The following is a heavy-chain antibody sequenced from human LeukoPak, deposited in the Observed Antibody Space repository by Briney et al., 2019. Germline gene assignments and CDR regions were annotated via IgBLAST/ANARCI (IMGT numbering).Heavy chain of an antibody. CDR3: ARMEYSSGWGIDY. Sequence: PGGSLRLSCAASGFTFSSYGMHWVRQAPGKGLEWVAVIRYDGSNKYYADSVKGRFTISRDNSKNTLYLQMNSLRAEDTAVYYCARMEYSSGWGIDYWGQGTLVTVSS. V-gene: IGHV3-33*01. CDR2: IRYDGSNK. D-gene: IGHD6-19*01. J-gene: IGHJ4*02. CDR1: GFTFSSYG.